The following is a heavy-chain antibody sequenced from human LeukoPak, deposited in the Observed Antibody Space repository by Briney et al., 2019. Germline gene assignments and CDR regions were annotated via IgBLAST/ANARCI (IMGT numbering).Heavy chain of an antibody. D-gene: IGHD3-22*01. CDR1: GFTFSSYA. V-gene: IGHV3-7*01. CDR2: IKQDGSEK. J-gene: IGHJ3*02. Sequence: GGSLRLSCAASGFTFSSYAMSWVRQAPGKGLEWVANIKQDGSEKYYVDSVKGRFTISRDNAKNSLYLQMNSLRAEDTAVYYCASLYYDSSGPTGDAFDIWGQGTMVTVSS. CDR3: ASLYYDSSGPTGDAFDI.